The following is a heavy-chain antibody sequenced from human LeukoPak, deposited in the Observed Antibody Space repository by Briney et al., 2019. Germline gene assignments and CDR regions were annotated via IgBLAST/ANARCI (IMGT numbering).Heavy chain of an antibody. V-gene: IGHV4-31*03. J-gene: IGHJ4*02. Sequence: SQTLSCTCTVSGGSISTGGYYWSWIRQHPGKGLEWIGYIYNSGSTYYNPSLKSRVTISVDTSKSKFFLELSSVTAADTAVYYCARGRGSGSYQPLGYWGQGTLVTVSS. CDR2: IYNSGST. CDR3: ARGRGSGSYQPLGY. CDR1: GGSISTGGYY. D-gene: IGHD3-10*01.